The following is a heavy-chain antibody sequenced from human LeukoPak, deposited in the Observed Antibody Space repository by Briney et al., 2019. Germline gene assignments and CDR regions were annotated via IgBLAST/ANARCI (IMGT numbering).Heavy chain of an antibody. CDR3: ARDAGRYFDWLGY. V-gene: IGHV3-48*03. Sequence: GGSLRLSCAASGFTFSSYEMNWVRQAPGKGLEWVSYISSSGSTIYYADPVKGRFTISRDNAKNSLYLQMNSLRAEDTAVYYCARDAGRYFDWLGYWGQGTLVTVSS. CDR2: ISSSGSTI. J-gene: IGHJ4*02. D-gene: IGHD3-9*01. CDR1: GFTFSSYE.